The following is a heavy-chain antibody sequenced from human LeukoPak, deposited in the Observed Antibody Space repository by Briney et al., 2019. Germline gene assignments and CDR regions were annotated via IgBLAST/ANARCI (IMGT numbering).Heavy chain of an antibody. J-gene: IGHJ6*02. CDR3: ATLRAGRGYSLSFGADYYGMDV. V-gene: IGHV1-24*01. D-gene: IGHD5-18*01. Sequence: ASVKVSCKVSGYTLTELSMHWVRQAPGKGLEWMGGFDPEDGETIYAQKFQGRVTMTEDTSTDTAYMELSSLRSEDTAVYYCATLRAGRGYSLSFGADYYGMDVWGQGTTVTVSS. CDR2: FDPEDGET. CDR1: GYTLTELS.